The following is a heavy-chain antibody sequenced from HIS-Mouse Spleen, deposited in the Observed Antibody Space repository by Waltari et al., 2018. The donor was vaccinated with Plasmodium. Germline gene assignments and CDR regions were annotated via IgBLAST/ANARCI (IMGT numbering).Heavy chain of an antibody. V-gene: IGHV4-59*01. CDR1: GGSISSYY. D-gene: IGHD2-2*01. CDR2: IYYSGST. J-gene: IGHJ3*02. CDR3: ARDCSSTGCLDAFDI. Sequence: QVQLQESGPGLVKPSETLSLTCTVSGGSISSYYWSWIRQPPGKGLEWIGYIYYSGSTNYNPSLKSRVTISVDTSKNQFSLKLSSVTAADTAVYYCARDCSSTGCLDAFDIWGQGTMVTVSS.